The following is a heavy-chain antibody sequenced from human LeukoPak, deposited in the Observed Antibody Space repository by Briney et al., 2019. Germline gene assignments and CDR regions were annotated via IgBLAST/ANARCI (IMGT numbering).Heavy chain of an antibody. CDR3: AKLVGATMTSDY. D-gene: IGHD2-15*01. CDR2: ISRSGDTT. J-gene: IGHJ4*02. Sequence: PGGSLRLSCAASGFTLSTSVMTWVRQAPGKGLEWGSSISRSGDTTYYGDSVRGRFTISRDNSKNTLYLQMNTVRGDDTGIYYCAKLVGATMTSDYWGQGILVTAS. V-gene: IGHV3-23*01. CDR1: GFTLSTSV.